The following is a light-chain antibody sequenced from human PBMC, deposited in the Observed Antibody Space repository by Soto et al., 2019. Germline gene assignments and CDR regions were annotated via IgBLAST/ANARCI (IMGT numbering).Light chain of an antibody. V-gene: IGKV4-1*01. Sequence: DSVMTHYTDSLAVSLSARATINCNSSQSVLYSSDNRNYLAWYQQKPGQPPKLLIYWASTRESGVPDRFSGSGSGTDFTLTISSLQAEDVAVYYCQQYYSTPWTFGQGTKVDIK. CDR2: WAS. CDR1: QSVLYSSDNRNY. J-gene: IGKJ1*01. CDR3: QQYYSTPWT.